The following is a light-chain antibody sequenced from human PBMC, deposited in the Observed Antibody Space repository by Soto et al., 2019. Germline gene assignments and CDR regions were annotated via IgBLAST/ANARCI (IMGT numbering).Light chain of an antibody. CDR1: SSDVGGYNY. Sequence: QFALTQPRSVSGSPGQSVTISCTGTSSDVGGYNYVSWYQQHPGKAPKLMIYDVTQRPSGVPDRFSGSKSGNTASLTISGLQAEDEADYYCCSYAGSYTFVVFGGGTKLTVL. CDR2: DVT. V-gene: IGLV2-11*01. CDR3: CSYAGSYTFVV. J-gene: IGLJ2*01.